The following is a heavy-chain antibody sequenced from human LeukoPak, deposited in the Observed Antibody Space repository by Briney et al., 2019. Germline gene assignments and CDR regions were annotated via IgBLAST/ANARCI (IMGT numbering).Heavy chain of an antibody. CDR2: IKQDGSEK. CDR3: ARDEFDP. CDR1: GFTFSSYW. V-gene: IGHV3-7*01. J-gene: IGHJ5*02. Sequence: GGSLRLSCADPGFTFSSYWMSWGRQAAGKGLEWVANIKQDGSEKYYVDSVKGRFTISRDNAKNSLYLQMNSLRAEDTAVYYCARDEFDPWGQGTLVTVSS.